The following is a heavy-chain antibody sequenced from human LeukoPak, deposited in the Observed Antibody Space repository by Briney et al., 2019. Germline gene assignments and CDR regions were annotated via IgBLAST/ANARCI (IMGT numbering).Heavy chain of an antibody. Sequence: GGSLRLSCSASGLIFSSYAMHWVRRAPGKRLEYVSGISSNGGRTYYADSVTGRFTISRDNSKDTLYLQMSSLRNEDTAVYYCVKAQSTGWSPFDYWGQGTLVTVSS. V-gene: IGHV3-64D*06. CDR3: VKAQSTGWSPFDY. CDR2: ISSNGGRT. D-gene: IGHD3-9*01. J-gene: IGHJ4*02. CDR1: GLIFSSYA.